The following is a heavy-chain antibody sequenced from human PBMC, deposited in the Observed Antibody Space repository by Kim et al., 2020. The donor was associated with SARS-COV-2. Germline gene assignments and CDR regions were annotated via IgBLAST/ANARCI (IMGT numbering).Heavy chain of an antibody. V-gene: IGHV4-59*01. CDR2: IYYSGST. J-gene: IGHJ5*02. CDR3: ARSPSSWCYLLYPAWFDP. D-gene: IGHD6-13*01. CDR1: GGSISSYY. Sequence: SETLSLTCTVSGGSISSYYWSWIRQPPGKGLEWIGYIYYSGSTNHNPPLKSRVTISVDTSKNQFSLKLSSVTAAETAVYYGARSPSSWCYLLYPAWFDP.